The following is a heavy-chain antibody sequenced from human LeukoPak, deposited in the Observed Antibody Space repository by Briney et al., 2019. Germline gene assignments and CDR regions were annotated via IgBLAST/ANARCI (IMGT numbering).Heavy chain of an antibody. CDR1: GFTFSSYA. D-gene: IGHD3-16*01. Sequence: GGSLRLSCAASGFTFSSYAMHWVRQAPGKGLEWVAVISYDGSNKYYADSVKGRFTISRDNSKNTLYLQMNSLRAEDTAVYYCGRDVKLSDYVNFDYWGQGTLVTASS. CDR2: ISYDGSNK. V-gene: IGHV3-30*04. J-gene: IGHJ4*02. CDR3: GRDVKLSDYVNFDY.